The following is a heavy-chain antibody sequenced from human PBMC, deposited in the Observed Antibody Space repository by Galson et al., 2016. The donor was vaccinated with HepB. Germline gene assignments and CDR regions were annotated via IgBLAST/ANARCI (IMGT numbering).Heavy chain of an antibody. CDR2: IHSSGTS. D-gene: IGHD6-25*01. V-gene: IGHV4-39*01. CDR1: GDSIRNVGRP. J-gene: IGHJ4*02. Sequence: SETLSLTCTVSGDSIRNVGRPWGWFRQSPGKGLEYIGSIHSSGTSYYNPSPTSRITVSADTSRNQFFLSLTSVTAADTAIYYCVRLGTAAAVANRRGSIYWSQGTRVSVSS. CDR3: VRLGTAAAVANRRGSIY.